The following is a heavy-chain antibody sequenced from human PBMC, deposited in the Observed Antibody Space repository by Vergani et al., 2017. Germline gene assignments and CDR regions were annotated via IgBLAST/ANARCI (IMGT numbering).Heavy chain of an antibody. CDR1: GFTFSDYY. V-gene: IGHV3-11*06. Sequence: QVQLVESGGGLVKPGGSLRLSCAASGFTFSDYYMSWIRQAPGKGLEWVSYISSSSSYTNYADSVKGRFTISRDNAKNSLYLQMNSLRAEDTAVYYCARVENYYYDSSGYHPPDYWGQGTLVTVSS. D-gene: IGHD3-22*01. J-gene: IGHJ4*02. CDR3: ARVENYYYDSSGYHPPDY. CDR2: ISSSSSYT.